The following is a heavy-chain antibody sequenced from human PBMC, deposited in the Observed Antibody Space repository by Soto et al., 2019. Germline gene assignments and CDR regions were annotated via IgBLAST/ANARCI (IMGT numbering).Heavy chain of an antibody. V-gene: IGHV3-23*01. J-gene: IGHJ4*02. Sequence: PGGSLRLSCVASGFTFSSYAMTWVRQAPGKGLEWFSGISGSGGDTYYADSVRGRFTISRDKSKNTLYLQMNSLRAEDTAVYYCAKDRLLGYFDYWDYWGQGTLVTVSS. CDR2: ISGSGGDT. CDR3: AKDRLLGYFDYWDY. CDR1: GFTFSSYA. D-gene: IGHD3-9*01.